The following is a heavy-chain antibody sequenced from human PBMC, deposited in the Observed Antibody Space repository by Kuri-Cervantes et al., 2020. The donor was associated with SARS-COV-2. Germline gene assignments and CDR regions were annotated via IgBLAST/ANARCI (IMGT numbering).Heavy chain of an antibody. D-gene: IGHD2-2*01. CDR1: GYTFTSYD. Sequence: ASVKVSCKASGYTFTSYDINWVRQATGQGLEWMGWMNPNSGNTGYAQKFQGRVTMTRNTSISTAYMELSSLRSEDTAVYYCARGVVPAALCDYWGQGTLVTVSS. V-gene: IGHV1-8*01. CDR3: ARGVVPAALCDY. J-gene: IGHJ4*02. CDR2: MNPNSGNT.